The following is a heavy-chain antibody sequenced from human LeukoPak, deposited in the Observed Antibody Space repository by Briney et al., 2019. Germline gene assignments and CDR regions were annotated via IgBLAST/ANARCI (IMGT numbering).Heavy chain of an antibody. CDR1: GFTFSNYW. J-gene: IGHJ4*02. CDR2: ISSSSSYI. D-gene: IGHD1-26*01. Sequence: GGSLRLSCTASGFTFSNYWMNWVRQAPGKGLEWVSSISSSSSYIYYADSVKGRFTISRDNAKNSLYLQMNSLRAEDTAVYYCARERWESFDYWGQGTLVTVSS. V-gene: IGHV3-21*01. CDR3: ARERWESFDY.